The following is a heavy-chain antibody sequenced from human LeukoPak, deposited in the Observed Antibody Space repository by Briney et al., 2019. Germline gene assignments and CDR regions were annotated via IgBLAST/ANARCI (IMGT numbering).Heavy chain of an antibody. CDR2: ISSGGGT. D-gene: IGHD1-7*01. Sequence: PGGSLRLSCAASGFTFSSSSMSWVRQAPGKGLEWVAAISSGGGTYYADSVKGRYIISRDNSKNTLYLQMNSLRAEDTAVYYCAKATAGTTRGEGNWFDPWGQGTLVTVSS. J-gene: IGHJ5*02. CDR3: AKATAGTTRGEGNWFDP. V-gene: IGHV3-23*01. CDR1: GFTFSSSS.